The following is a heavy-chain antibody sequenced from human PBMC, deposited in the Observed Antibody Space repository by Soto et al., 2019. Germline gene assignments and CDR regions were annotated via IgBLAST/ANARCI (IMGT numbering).Heavy chain of an antibody. CDR3: ARLGFDIVVVPAAIPSLMDV. Sequence: SETLSLTCTVSGGSISSSSYYWGWIRQPPGKGLEWIGSIYYSGSTYYNPSLKSRVTISVDTSKNQFSLKLSSVTAADTAVYYCARLGFDIVVVPAAIPSLMDVWGKGTTVTVSS. CDR2: IYYSGST. CDR1: GGSISSSSYY. J-gene: IGHJ6*03. D-gene: IGHD2-2*01. V-gene: IGHV4-39*01.